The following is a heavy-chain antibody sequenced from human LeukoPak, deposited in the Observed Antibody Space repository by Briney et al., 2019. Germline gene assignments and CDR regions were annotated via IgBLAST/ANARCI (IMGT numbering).Heavy chain of an antibody. CDR1: GYTFTSYG. V-gene: IGHV1-18*01. CDR2: ISAYNGNT. CDR3: ARGRGRTLYSSGWYGDY. D-gene: IGHD6-19*01. J-gene: IGHJ4*02. Sequence: ASVKVSCKASGYTFTSYGIGWVRQAPGQGLEWMGWISAYNGNTNYAQKLQGRVTMTTDTSTSTAYMELRSLRSDDTAVYYCARGRGRTLYSSGWYGDYWGQGTLVTVSS.